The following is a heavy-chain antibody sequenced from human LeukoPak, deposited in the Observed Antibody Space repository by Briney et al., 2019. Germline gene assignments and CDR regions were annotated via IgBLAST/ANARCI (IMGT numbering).Heavy chain of an antibody. CDR3: ARDRMSSSSRYRGYNWFDP. CDR2: INPNSGGT. Sequence: GASVKVSCKASGYTFTGHYMHWVRQAPGQGLEWMGWINPNSGGTNYAQKFQGRVTMTRDTSISTAYMELSRLRSDDTAVYYCARDRMSSSSRYRGYNWFDPWGQGTLVTVSS. D-gene: IGHD6-13*01. V-gene: IGHV1-2*02. J-gene: IGHJ5*02. CDR1: GYTFTGHY.